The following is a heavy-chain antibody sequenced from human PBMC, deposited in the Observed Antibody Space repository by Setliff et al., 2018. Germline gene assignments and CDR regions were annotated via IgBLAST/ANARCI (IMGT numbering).Heavy chain of an antibody. J-gene: IGHJ4*02. V-gene: IGHV4-59*01. D-gene: IGHD3-10*01. CDR2: VHYSGDS. CDR1: DVSISGYY. CDR3: ARQPSSGSYYNPRPYYFDF. Sequence: PSETLSLTCTVSDVSISGYYWSWIRQSPGKGLEWIGYVHYSGDSNYNPSLKSRVTMSVDTSKDQFSLNLRSVTAADTAVYYCARQPSSGSYYNPRPYYFDFGGQGTLVTVSS.